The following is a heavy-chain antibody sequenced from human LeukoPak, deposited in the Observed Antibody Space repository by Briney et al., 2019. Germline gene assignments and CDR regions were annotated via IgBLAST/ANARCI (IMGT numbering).Heavy chain of an antibody. J-gene: IGHJ4*03. D-gene: IGHD3-22*01. V-gene: IGHV3-66*01. CDR3: ARSKDSYYDSSGYYSYFDY. Sequence: GGSLRLSCAASGFTVSSNYMSWVRQAPGKGLEWVSVIYSGGSTYYADSVKGRFTISRDNSKNTLYLQMNSLRAEDTAVYYCARSKDSYYDSSGYYSYFDYWGQGTLVTVSS. CDR2: IYSGGST. CDR1: GFTVSSNY.